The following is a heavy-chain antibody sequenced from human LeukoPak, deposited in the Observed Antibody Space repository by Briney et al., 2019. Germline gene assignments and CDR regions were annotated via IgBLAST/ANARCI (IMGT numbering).Heavy chain of an antibody. CDR1: GYTLTELS. V-gene: IGHV1-24*01. J-gene: IGHJ4*02. CDR2: FDPEDGET. Sequence: ASVKVSCKVSGYTLTELSMHWVRQAPGKGLERMGGFDPEDGETIYAQKFQGRVTMTEDTSTDTAYMELSSLRSEDTAVYYCATGAGYYYDSSGLLDYWGQGTLVTVSS. D-gene: IGHD3-22*01. CDR3: ATGAGYYYDSSGLLDY.